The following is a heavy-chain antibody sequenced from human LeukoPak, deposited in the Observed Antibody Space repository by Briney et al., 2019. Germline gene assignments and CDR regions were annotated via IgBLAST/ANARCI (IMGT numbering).Heavy chain of an antibody. CDR2: FDPEDGET. D-gene: IGHD1-20*01. J-gene: IGHJ6*03. CDR3: ATSSGNWIQPQYYYYYMDV. Sequence: ASVKVSCKVSGYTLTELSMHWVRQAPGKGLEWMGGFDPEDGETIYAQKFQGRVTMTEDTSTDTAYMELSSLRSEDTAVYYCATSSGNWIQPQYYYYYMDVWDKGTTVTVSS. CDR1: GYTLTELS. V-gene: IGHV1-24*01.